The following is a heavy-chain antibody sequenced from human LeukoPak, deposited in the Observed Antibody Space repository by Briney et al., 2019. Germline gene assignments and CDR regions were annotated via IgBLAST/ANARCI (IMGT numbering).Heavy chain of an antibody. CDR1: GYTLTELS. V-gene: IGHV1-24*01. D-gene: IGHD4-17*01. CDR3: ATIYGDYVRAFDI. CDR2: FDPEDGET. Sequence: GSVKVSCKVSGYTLTELSMHWVRQAPGKGLEWMGGFDPEDGETIYAQKFQGRVTMTEDTSTDTAYMELSSLRSEDTAVYYCATIYGDYVRAFDIWGQGTMVTVSS. J-gene: IGHJ3*02.